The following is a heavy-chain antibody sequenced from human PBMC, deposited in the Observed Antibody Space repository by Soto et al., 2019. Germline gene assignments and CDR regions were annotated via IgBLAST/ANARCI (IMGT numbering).Heavy chain of an antibody. V-gene: IGHV1-18*01. D-gene: IGHD6-6*01. CDR3: ARDSSSSGYYYGMAV. CDR2: VSGYSGHS. Sequence: QVNLVQSGAEVKKPGASVKVSCKASNETLTTYGISWVRQAPGQGLEWMGWVSGYSGHSSSAQEFQDRVIMTTDTSTNTAYMELRSLTSDDSAVYFCARDSSSSGYYYGMAVWGQGTTVPVSS. J-gene: IGHJ6*02. CDR1: NETLTTYG.